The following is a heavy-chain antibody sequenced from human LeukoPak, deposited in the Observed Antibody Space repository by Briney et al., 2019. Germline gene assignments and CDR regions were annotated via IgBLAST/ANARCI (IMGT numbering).Heavy chain of an antibody. J-gene: IGHJ2*01. V-gene: IGHV3-7*01. CDR3: ARGVNWWYFDL. CDR1: GLTFSDHD. D-gene: IGHD1-1*01. CDR2: IRQNGSDK. Sequence: PGGSLRLSCAASGLTFSDHDMDWVHQAPGKGLEWVANIRQNGSDKYYVDSVKGRFTISRDNAKNSPYLQMNSLRVEDTAVYYCARGVNWWYFDLWGRGTLVTVSS.